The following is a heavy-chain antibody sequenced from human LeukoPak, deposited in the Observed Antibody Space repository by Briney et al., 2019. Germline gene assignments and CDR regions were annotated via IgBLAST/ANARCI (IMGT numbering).Heavy chain of an antibody. CDR1: GXSFADYW. Sequence: PGESLKISCKGSGXSFADYWIGWVRQMPGKGLEWMGIIYPGDSDTRYSPSFQGQVTISADKSISTAYLQWSSLKASDTAMYYCARLFSNPGVVVVITDGGGFDPWGQGTLVTVSS. J-gene: IGHJ5*02. CDR3: ARLFSNPGVVVVITDGGGFDP. D-gene: IGHD3-22*01. CDR2: IYPGDSDT. V-gene: IGHV5-51*01.